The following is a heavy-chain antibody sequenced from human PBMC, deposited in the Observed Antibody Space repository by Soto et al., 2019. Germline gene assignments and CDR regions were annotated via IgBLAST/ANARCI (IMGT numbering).Heavy chain of an antibody. D-gene: IGHD3-10*01. CDR3: ARAPAMVRGVITFAY. J-gene: IGHJ4*02. Sequence: QVQLVQSGAEVKKPGSSVKVSCKASGDTFSSYTISWVRQAPGQGLEWMGRIIPILGIAKYAQKFQGRVTLTDDTSTSTAYMAVSSRTSEDTAVYYCARAPAMVRGVITFAYWGQGTLVTFSS. CDR1: GDTFSSYT. V-gene: IGHV1-69*02. CDR2: IIPILGIA.